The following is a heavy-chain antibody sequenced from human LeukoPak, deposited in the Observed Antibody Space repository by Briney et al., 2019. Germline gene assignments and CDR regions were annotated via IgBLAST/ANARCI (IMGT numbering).Heavy chain of an antibody. CDR2: IYYSGST. CDR3: AREGYYYDSSGYFRAFDI. Sequence: SKTLSLTCTVSGGSISSYYWSWIRQPPGKGLEWIGYIYYSGSTNYNPSLKSRVTISVDTSKNQFSLKLSSVTAADTAVYYCAREGYYYDSSGYFRAFDIWGQGTMVTVSS. J-gene: IGHJ3*02. CDR1: GGSISSYY. V-gene: IGHV4-59*01. D-gene: IGHD3-22*01.